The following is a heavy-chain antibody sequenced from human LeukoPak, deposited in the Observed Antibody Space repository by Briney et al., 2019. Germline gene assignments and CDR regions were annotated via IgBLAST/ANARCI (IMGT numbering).Heavy chain of an antibody. Sequence: SETLSLTCTVSGGSISSSSYYWGWIRQPPGKGLEWIGSIYYSGSTYYNPSPKSRVTISVDTSKNQFSLKLSSVTAADTAVYCCARLSGYLDYWGQGTLVTVSS. J-gene: IGHJ4*02. D-gene: IGHD1-26*01. CDR3: ARLSGYLDY. V-gene: IGHV4-39*07. CDR2: IYYSGST. CDR1: GGSISSSSYY.